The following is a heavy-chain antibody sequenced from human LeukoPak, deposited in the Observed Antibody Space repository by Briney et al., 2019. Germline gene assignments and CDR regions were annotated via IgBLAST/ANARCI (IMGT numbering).Heavy chain of an antibody. CDR3: ARRAGDYSHPYDY. Sequence: GGSLRLSCAASGLTVSSNCMSWVRQAPGKGLEWVSFIYSGGSTYYTDSVRGRFTISRDNSKNTLYLQMNSLRAEDTALYYCARRAGDYSHPYDYWGQGILVTVSS. D-gene: IGHD3-22*01. V-gene: IGHV3-53*01. CDR2: IYSGGST. CDR1: GLTVSSNC. J-gene: IGHJ4*02.